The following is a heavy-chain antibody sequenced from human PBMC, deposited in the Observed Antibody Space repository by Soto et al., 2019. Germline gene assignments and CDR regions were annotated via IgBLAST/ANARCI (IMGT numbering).Heavy chain of an antibody. CDR3: ARGYCSGGSCYPWPRNWFDP. CDR2: IIPILGIA. CDR1: GGTFSSYT. J-gene: IGHJ5*02. Sequence: GASVKVSCKASGGTFSSYTISWVRQAPGQGLEWMGRIIPILGIANYAQKFQGRVTITADKSTSTAYMELSSLRSEDTAVYYCARGYCSGGSCYPWPRNWFDPWGQGALVTVSS. V-gene: IGHV1-69*02. D-gene: IGHD2-15*01.